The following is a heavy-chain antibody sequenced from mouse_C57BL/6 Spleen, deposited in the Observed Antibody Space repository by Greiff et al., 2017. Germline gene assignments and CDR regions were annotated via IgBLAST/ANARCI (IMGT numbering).Heavy chain of an antibody. Sequence: VQLKESGPELVKPGASVKMSCKASGYTFTDYNMHWVKQSHGKSLEWIGYINPNNGGTSYNQKFKGKATLTVNKSSSTAYMELRSLTSEDSAVYYCAREGDGRSYWYFDVWGTGTTVTVSS. CDR2: INPNNGGT. CDR3: AREGDGRSYWYFDV. D-gene: IGHD1-1*01. V-gene: IGHV1-22*01. CDR1: GYTFTDYN. J-gene: IGHJ1*03.